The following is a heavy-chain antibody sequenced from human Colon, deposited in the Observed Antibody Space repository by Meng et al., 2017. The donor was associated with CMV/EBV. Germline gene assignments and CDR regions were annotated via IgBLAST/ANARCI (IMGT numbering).Heavy chain of an antibody. CDR2: ITTSGGGR. Sequence: GGSLRLSCAASGFTFSNCAMTWVRQAPGKRLEWVSAITTSGGGRYYAASVKGRFTISRDNSQNTLYLQMNSLGADDTAIYYCAKGPDYSYFWTASDWGQGALVTVSS. CDR1: GFTFSNCA. V-gene: IGHV3-23*01. D-gene: IGHD3/OR15-3a*01. CDR3: AKGPDYSYFWTASD. J-gene: IGHJ4*02.